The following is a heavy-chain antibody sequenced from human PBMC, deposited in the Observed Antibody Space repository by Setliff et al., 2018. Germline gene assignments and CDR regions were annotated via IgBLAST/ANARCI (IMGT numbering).Heavy chain of an antibody. CDR2: INTNTGNP. D-gene: IGHD3-16*02. V-gene: IGHV7-4-1*01. CDR1: GYTFRSYA. Sequence: ASVKVSCKASGYTFRSYAMNWVRQAPGQGLEWMGWINTNTGNPTYAQGFTGRFVFSLDTSVSTAYLQIYSLKAEDTAVYYCARASRFGTIVYRGDYYMDVWGKGTTVTVSS. CDR3: ARASRFGTIVYRGDYYMDV. J-gene: IGHJ6*03.